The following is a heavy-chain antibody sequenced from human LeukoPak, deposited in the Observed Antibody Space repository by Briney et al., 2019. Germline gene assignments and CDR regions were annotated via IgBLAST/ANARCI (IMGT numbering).Heavy chain of an antibody. CDR3: AKDRGV. J-gene: IGHJ6*04. CDR2: ISGSGDSI. V-gene: IGHV3-23*01. D-gene: IGHD5-24*01. Sequence: GGSLRLSCAASGSTFSNYAMRWVRQAPVEGLKCVSAISGSGDSIYYADSVKGRFTISRDNSKNTLYLQMNSLRADDTAVYYCAKDRGVWGKGTTVTVSS. CDR1: GSTFSNYA.